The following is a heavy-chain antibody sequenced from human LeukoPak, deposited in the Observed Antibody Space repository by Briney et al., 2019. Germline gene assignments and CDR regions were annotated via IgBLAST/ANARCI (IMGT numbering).Heavy chain of an antibody. Sequence: PGGSLRLSCAAPGFTFSTYWMHWVRQAPGKGLVWVSHINSDGSTTNYADSLKGRFTISRDNAKNTLYLQMNSLRAEDTAVYYCVRESTSLTIFGMDVWGQGTTVTVSS. CDR2: INSDGSTT. D-gene: IGHD5-24*01. CDR3: VRESTSLTIFGMDV. CDR1: GFTFSTYW. V-gene: IGHV3-74*01. J-gene: IGHJ6*02.